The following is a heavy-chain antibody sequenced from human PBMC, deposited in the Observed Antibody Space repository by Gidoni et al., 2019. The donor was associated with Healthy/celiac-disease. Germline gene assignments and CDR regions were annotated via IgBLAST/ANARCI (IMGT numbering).Heavy chain of an antibody. CDR3: ARSYPGIAVAPGY. Sequence: QVQLVESGCVVVQPGRSLSLSFAASGFTFSSYGMHWVRQAPGKGLEWVAVISYDGSNKYDADSVKGRFTISRENSKNTLYLQMNSRRAEDTAVYYCARSYPGIAVAPGYWGQGTLVTVSS. D-gene: IGHD6-19*01. CDR1: GFTFSSYG. V-gene: IGHV3-30*03. J-gene: IGHJ4*02. CDR2: ISYDGSNK.